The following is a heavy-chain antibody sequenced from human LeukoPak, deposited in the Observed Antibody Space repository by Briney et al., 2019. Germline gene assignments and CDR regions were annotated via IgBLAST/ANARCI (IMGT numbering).Heavy chain of an antibody. CDR3: ARGGYSSGWYKGNAFDI. CDR2: INPSGGST. D-gene: IGHD6-19*01. V-gene: IGHV1-46*01. CDR1: GYTFTSYY. J-gene: IGHJ3*02. Sequence: ASVKVSSKASGYTFTSYYMHWVRQAPGQGLEWKGIINPSGGSTSYAQKFQGRVTMTRDTSTSTVYMELSSLRSEDTAVYYCARGGYSSGWYKGNAFDIWGQGTMVTVSS.